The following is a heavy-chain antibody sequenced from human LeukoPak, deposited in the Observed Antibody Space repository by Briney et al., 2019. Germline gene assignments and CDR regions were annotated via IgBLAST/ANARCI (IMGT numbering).Heavy chain of an antibody. Sequence: PSETLSLTCTVSGGSISSGDYYWSWIRQTPGKGLEWIGYIYYSGSTYYNPSLKSRVTISVDTSKNQFSLKLSSVTAADTAVYYCASLLYSSGYGAFHRSAHPFDYWGQGTLVTVSS. J-gene: IGHJ4*02. CDR1: GGSISSGDYY. CDR2: IYYSGST. CDR3: ASLLYSSGYGAFHRSAHPFDY. V-gene: IGHV4-30-4*01. D-gene: IGHD3-22*01.